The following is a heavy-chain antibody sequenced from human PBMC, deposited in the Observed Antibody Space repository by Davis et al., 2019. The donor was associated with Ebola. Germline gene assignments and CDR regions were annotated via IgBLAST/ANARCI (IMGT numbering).Heavy chain of an antibody. V-gene: IGHV1-18*04. CDR1: GYTFTSYG. CDR3: ARVPLALRGVISYYFDY. D-gene: IGHD3-10*01. J-gene: IGHJ4*02. Sequence: ASVKVSCKASGYTFTSYGISWVRQAPGQGLEWMGWISAYNGNTNYAQKLQGRVTMTTDTSTSTVYMELSSLRSEDTAVYYCARVPLALRGVISYYFDYWGQGTLVTVSS. CDR2: ISAYNGNT.